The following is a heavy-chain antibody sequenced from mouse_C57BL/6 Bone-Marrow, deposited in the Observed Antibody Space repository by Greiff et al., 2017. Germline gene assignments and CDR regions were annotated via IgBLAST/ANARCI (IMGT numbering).Heavy chain of an antibody. CDR3: ARRLTGPYAMDY. Sequence: QVQLQQPGAELVKPGASVKLSCKASGYTFTNYWMHWVKQRPGQGLEWIGEIDPSDSYTNYNQKFKGKSTLTVDKSSSTAYMQLSSLTSEDSAVYYCARRLTGPYAMDYWGQGTSVTVSS. J-gene: IGHJ4*01. CDR1: GYTFTNYW. CDR2: IDPSDSYT. V-gene: IGHV1-69*01. D-gene: IGHD4-1*01.